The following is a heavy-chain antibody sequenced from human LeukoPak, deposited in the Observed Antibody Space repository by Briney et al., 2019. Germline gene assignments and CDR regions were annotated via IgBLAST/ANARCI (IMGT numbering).Heavy chain of an antibody. CDR3: ARGVAGVYFYYYMDV. D-gene: IGHD1-14*01. CDR2: INPNNGDT. CDR1: GYTFTGYY. Sequence: GASVKVSCKASGYTFTGYYVHWVRQAPGQGLEWMGWINPNNGDTHYAQKFQGRVTMTRDTSISTAYMGLSRLRSDDTAVYYGARGVAGVYFYYYMDVWGKGTTVTVSS. J-gene: IGHJ6*03. V-gene: IGHV1-2*02.